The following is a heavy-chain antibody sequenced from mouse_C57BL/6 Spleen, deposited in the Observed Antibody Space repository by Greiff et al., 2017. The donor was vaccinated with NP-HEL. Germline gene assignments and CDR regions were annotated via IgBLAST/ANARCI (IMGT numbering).Heavy chain of an antibody. D-gene: IGHD1-1*01. J-gene: IGHJ4*01. V-gene: IGHV5-17*01. CDR2: ISSGSSTI. CDR3: ARLTVVAPYAMDY. Sequence: DVKLVESGGGLVKPGGSLKLSCAASGFTFSDYGMHWVRQAPEKGLEWVAYISSGSSTIYYADTVKGRFTISRDNAKNTLFLQMTSLRSEDTAMYYCARLTVVAPYAMDYWGQGTSGTVSS. CDR1: GFTFSDYG.